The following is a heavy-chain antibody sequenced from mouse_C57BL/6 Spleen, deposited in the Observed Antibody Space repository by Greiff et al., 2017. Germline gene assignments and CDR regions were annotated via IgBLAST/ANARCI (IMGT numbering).Heavy chain of an antibody. CDR3: ARKGDYSNYPYWYFDV. CDR1: GYTFTSYW. D-gene: IGHD2-5*01. V-gene: IGHV1-72*01. Sequence: VQLQQPGAELVKPEASVKLSCKASGYTFTSYWMHWVKQRPGRGLEWIGRIDPNSGGTKYNEKFKSKATLTVDKPSSTAYMQLSSLPSEDSAVYYCARKGDYSNYPYWYFDVWGTGTTVTVSS. J-gene: IGHJ1*03. CDR2: IDPNSGGT.